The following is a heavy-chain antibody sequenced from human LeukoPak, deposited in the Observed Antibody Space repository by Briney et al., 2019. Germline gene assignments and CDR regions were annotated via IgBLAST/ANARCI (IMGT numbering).Heavy chain of an antibody. CDR1: GGSFSGYY. Sequence: SETLSLTCAVYGGSFSGYYWSWIRQPPGKGLEWIGEINHSGSTNYNPSLKSRVTISVDTSKNQFSLKLSSVTAADTAVYYCARAFYGDSIDYYYYYMDVWGKGTTVTVSS. CDR3: ARAFYGDSIDYYYYYMDV. J-gene: IGHJ6*03. V-gene: IGHV4-34*01. D-gene: IGHD4-17*01. CDR2: INHSGST.